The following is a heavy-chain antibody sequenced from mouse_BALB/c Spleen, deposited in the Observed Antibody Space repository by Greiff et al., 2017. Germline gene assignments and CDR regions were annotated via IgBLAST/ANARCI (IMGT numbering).Heavy chain of an antibody. CDR3: ARGGRRRAWFAY. CDR1: GFNITDTY. V-gene: IGHV14-3*02. Sequence: VQLQQSGAELVKPGASVKLSCTASGFNITDTYMHWVKQRTEQGLEWIGRIDPSNGNTKYDPKFQGKATITADTSSSTAYLQLSSLTSEDTAVYYCARGGRRRAWFAYWGQGTLVTVSA. D-gene: IGHD2-12*01. CDR2: IDPSNGNT. J-gene: IGHJ3*01.